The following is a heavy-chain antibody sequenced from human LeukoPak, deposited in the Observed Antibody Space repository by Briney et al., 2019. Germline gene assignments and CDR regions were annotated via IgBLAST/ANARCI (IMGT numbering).Heavy chain of an antibody. CDR1: GGSISSGDYY. CDR2: IYYRGST. V-gene: IGHV4-30-4*01. D-gene: IGHD5-18*01. J-gene: IGHJ4*02. CDR3: ATGVDTAMVQFDY. Sequence: SQTLSLTCTVSGGSISSGDYYWSWIRQPPGKGLEWIGYIYYRGSTYYNPPLKSRVTISVDTSKNQFSLKLSSVTAADTAVYYCATGVDTAMVQFDYGGQGTLVTVSS.